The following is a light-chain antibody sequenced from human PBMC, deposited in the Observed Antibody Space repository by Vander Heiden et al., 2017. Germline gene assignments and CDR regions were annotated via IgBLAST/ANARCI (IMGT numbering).Light chain of an antibody. V-gene: IGKV3-20*01. CDR2: GAS. CDR3: QQECSSSYT. Sequence: EIVLTQSPGTLSLSQGERATLSCRASQSVSSSYLAWYQQKPGQAPRLLIYGASSRATGIPDRFSGSGTGTDFTLTISRLEPEDFAVYYCQQECSSSYTFGQGTKLEIK. J-gene: IGKJ2*01. CDR1: QSVSSSY.